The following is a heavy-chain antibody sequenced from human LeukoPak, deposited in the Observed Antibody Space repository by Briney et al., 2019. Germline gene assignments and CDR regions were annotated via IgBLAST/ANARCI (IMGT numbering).Heavy chain of an antibody. CDR3: ASQPLGYCSSTSCLLYGMDV. CDR2: MNPNSGNT. CDR1: GGTFSSYA. Sequence: ASVKVSCKASGGTFSSYAISWVRQATGQGLEWMGWMNPNSGNTGYAQKFQGRVTMARNTSISTAYMELSSLRSEDTAVYYCASQPLGYCSSTSCLLYGMDVWGQGTTVTVSS. D-gene: IGHD2-2*01. V-gene: IGHV1-8*02. J-gene: IGHJ6*02.